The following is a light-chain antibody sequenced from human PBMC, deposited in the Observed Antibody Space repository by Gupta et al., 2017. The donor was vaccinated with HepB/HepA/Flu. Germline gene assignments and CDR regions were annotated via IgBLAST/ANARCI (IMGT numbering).Light chain of an antibody. V-gene: IGLV2-11*01. J-gene: IGLJ3*02. CDR2: DVT. CDR1: SSYVATYNF. Sequence: QSALTQPRSVSGSPGQSVTISCTTTSSYVATYNFVSWYQQQPGKVPKLMIYDVTKRPSGVPDRFSGSKSGNTASLTISGLQAGDEAEYYCCSYAAYNTWVFGGGTKVTVL. CDR3: CSYAAYNTWV.